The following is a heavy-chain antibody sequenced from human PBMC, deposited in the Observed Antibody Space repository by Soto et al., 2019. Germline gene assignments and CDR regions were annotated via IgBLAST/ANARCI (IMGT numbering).Heavy chain of an antibody. J-gene: IGHJ4*02. V-gene: IGHV3-7*01. CDR1: GFTFSSYW. D-gene: IGHD3-3*01. CDR2: IKEDGSDM. CDR3: ATEVWVYYDFWSGYCDY. Sequence: EVQLVESGGGLVQPGGSLRLSCAASGFTFSSYWMSWVRQAPGKGLEWVANIKEDGSDMYYVDSVKGRFTISRDNAKNSLYLQMNSLRAEDTAVYYCATEVWVYYDFWSGYCDYWGQGTLVTVSS.